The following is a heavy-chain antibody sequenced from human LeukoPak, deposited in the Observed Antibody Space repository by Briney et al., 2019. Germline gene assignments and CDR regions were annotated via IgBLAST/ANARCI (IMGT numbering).Heavy chain of an antibody. D-gene: IGHD5-18*01. V-gene: IGHV4-59*01. CDR1: GGSISSYY. Sequence: SETLSLTCTVSGGSISSYYWSWIRQPPGKGLEWIGYIYYSGSTNYNPSLKSRVTISVDTSKNQFSLKLSSVTAADTAVYYCARDRLRYSGGYSYGPGYYFDYWGQGTLVTVSS. CDR2: IYYSGST. J-gene: IGHJ4*02. CDR3: ARDRLRYSGGYSYGPGYYFDY.